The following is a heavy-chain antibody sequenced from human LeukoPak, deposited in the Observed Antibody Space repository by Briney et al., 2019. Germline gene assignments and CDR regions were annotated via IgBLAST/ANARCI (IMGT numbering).Heavy chain of an antibody. CDR2: FSGSGGST. V-gene: IGHV3-23*01. Sequence: PGGSLRLSCAASGFTFSSYAMSWVRQAPGKGLECISGFSGSGGSTYYADSVKGRFTISRDNSKNTLYLQMDSLTADDTAVYFCACLRGPSDYWGQGTLVTVSS. D-gene: IGHD4-17*01. J-gene: IGHJ4*02. CDR1: GFTFSSYA. CDR3: ACLRGPSDY.